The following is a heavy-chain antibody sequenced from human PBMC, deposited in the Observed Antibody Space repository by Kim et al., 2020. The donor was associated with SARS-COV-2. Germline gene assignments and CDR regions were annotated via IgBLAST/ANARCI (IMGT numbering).Heavy chain of an antibody. CDR2: TYYRSKWYN. J-gene: IGHJ4*02. CDR3: ARVGWSRGKHGPGGGKIEKNYFDY. V-gene: IGHV6-1*01. CDR1: GDSVSSNSAA. D-gene: IGHD1-26*01. Sequence: SQTLSLTCAISGDSVSSNSAAWNWIRQSPSRGLEWLGRTYYRSKWYNDYAVSVKSRITINPDTSKNQFSLQLNSVTPEDTAVYYCARVGWSRGKHGPGGGKIEKNYFDYWGQGTLVTVSS.